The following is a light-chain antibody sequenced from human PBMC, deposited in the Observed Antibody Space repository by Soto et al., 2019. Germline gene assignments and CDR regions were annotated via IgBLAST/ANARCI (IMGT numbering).Light chain of an antibody. CDR2: DAS. CDR1: QDISNY. Sequence: DIQMTQSPSSLSASVGDRVTITCRASQDISNYLNWYQQRPGKAPKLLIYDASNLERGVPSRFSGTRSGTHFTFAITSLQPEDVATYYCQQSDRRTITFGQGTRLEI. J-gene: IGKJ5*01. CDR3: QQSDRRTIT. V-gene: IGKV1-33*01.